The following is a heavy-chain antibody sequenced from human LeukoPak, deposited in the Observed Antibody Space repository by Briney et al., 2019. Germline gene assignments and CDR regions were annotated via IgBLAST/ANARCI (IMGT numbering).Heavy chain of an antibody. CDR3: ARRRNYNAFDI. Sequence: GESLRISCKGSGYSFTSYWIGWVSQMPGKGLEWMGIIYPSDSDTRYSPSFQGQVTISADKSINTAYLQWSSLKASDTAMYYCARRRNYNAFDIWGQGTVVTVSS. CDR1: GYSFTSYW. V-gene: IGHV5-51*01. D-gene: IGHD4-11*01. CDR2: IYPSDSDT. J-gene: IGHJ3*02.